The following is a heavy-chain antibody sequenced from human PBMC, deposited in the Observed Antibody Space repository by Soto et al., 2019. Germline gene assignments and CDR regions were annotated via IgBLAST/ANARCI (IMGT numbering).Heavy chain of an antibody. V-gene: IGHV3-21*04. J-gene: IGHJ4*02. CDR2: ISSSSSYI. CDR1: GFTFSSYS. D-gene: IGHD2-8*01. Sequence: GGSLRLSCAASGFTFSSYSMNWVRQAPGKGLEWVSSISSSSSYIYYADSVKGRFTISRDNAKNSLYLQMNSLRAEDTAVYYCAREGLCTNGVCYTYYFDYWGQATLVTVSS. CDR3: AREGLCTNGVCYTYYFDY.